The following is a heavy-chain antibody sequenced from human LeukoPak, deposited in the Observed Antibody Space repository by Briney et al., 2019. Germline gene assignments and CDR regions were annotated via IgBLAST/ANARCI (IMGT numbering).Heavy chain of an antibody. J-gene: IGHJ4*02. Sequence: GGPLRLSCAASGFTFSSYAMSWVRQAPGKGLEWVSAISGSGGSTYYADSVKGRFTISRDNSKNTLYLQMNSLRAEDTAVYYCAKRRTMLREPIGDWGQGTLVTVSS. CDR2: ISGSGGST. CDR3: AKRRTMLREPIGD. CDR1: GFTFSSYA. V-gene: IGHV3-23*01. D-gene: IGHD1-7*01.